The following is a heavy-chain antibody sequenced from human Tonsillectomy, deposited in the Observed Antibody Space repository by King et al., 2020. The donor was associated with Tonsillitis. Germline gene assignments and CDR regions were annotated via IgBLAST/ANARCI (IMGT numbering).Heavy chain of an antibody. V-gene: IGHV5-51*01. D-gene: IGHD1-26*01. Sequence: VQLVESGAEVKKPGESLKISCNGYGYSFTSYWIGCVRQLPGKGLELMVILYPGDSDTRYSPSFQGQVTISADTSISTAYRQRSCLKASDTAMYYCARLGPYLGATRPFDYWGQGTLVTVSS. J-gene: IGHJ4*02. CDR3: ARLGPYLGATRPFDY. CDR1: GYSFTSYW. CDR2: LYPGDSDT.